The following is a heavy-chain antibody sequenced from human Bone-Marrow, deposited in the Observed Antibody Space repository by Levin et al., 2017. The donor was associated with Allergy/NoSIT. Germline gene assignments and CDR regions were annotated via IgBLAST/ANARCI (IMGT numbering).Heavy chain of an antibody. V-gene: IGHV5-10-1*01. J-gene: IGHJ4*02. Sequence: KVSCKGSGYSFSNYWITWVRQMPGKGLEWMGRIDPTDSYPDYSPSFQGHVTISADKSISTAYLQWSSLQASDTAIYYCAILPVAIAATFSDYWGQGTLVSVSS. D-gene: IGHD2-2*02. CDR3: AILPVAIAATFSDY. CDR1: GYSFSNYW. CDR2: IDPTDSYP.